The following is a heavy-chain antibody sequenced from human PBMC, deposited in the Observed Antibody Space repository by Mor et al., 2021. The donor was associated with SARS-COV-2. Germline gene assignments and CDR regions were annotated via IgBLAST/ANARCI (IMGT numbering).Heavy chain of an antibody. Sequence: VRRAPGKGLEWVSVMYSGGSTFYADSVKGRFTISRDNSKNTLYLQMNSLRAEDTALYYCARGYFSSSGPFDCWG. CDR2: MYSGGST. D-gene: IGHD6-6*01. V-gene: IGHV3-53*01. J-gene: IGHJ4*01. CDR3: ARGYFSSSGPFDC.